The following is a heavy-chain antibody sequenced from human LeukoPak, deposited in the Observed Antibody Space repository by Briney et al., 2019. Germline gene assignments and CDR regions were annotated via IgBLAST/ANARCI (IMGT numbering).Heavy chain of an antibody. Sequence: GGSLLLSCAASGFTFSSYGMHWVRQAPGKGREWVAFIRDDGSNKYYADSVKGRFTISRDNSNNTMYLQMNSLRAEDTAVYYCAKDINVVGDFCSGYYPDYWGQGTLVTVSS. CDR3: AKDINVVGDFCSGYYPDY. V-gene: IGHV3-30*02. CDR2: IRDDGSNK. D-gene: IGHD3-3*01. J-gene: IGHJ4*02. CDR1: GFTFSSYG.